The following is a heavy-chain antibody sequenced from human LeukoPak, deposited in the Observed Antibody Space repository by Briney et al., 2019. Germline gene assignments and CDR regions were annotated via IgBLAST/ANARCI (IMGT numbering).Heavy chain of an antibody. CDR2: ISHHGSNE. CDR3: ARVHDTTGYYHYFDS. V-gene: IGHV3-30*03. CDR1: GLTFSTYR. J-gene: IGHJ4*02. D-gene: IGHD3-9*01. Sequence: PGRSLRLSREAYGLTFSTYRMHWARQAPNKGLEWVAMISHHGSNEYYADFVKRRFTISRDNSKNTLYLQMNNPRVEDTAIYYWARVHDTTGYYHYFDSWGQGTLVTVSA.